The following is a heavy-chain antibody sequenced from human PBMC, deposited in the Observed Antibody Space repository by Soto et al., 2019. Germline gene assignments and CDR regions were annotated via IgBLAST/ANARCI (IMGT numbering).Heavy chain of an antibody. CDR3: ASEQQLVPFDY. J-gene: IGHJ4*02. V-gene: IGHV3-30-3*01. CDR2: ISYDGSNK. CDR1: GFTFSSYA. Sequence: QVQLVESGGGVVQPGRSLRLSCAASGFTFSSYAMHWVRQAPGKGLEWVAVISYDGSNKYYADSVKGRFTISRDNSKNTLYLQMNSLRAEDTAVYYCASEQQLVPFDYWGQGTLITVSS. D-gene: IGHD6-13*01.